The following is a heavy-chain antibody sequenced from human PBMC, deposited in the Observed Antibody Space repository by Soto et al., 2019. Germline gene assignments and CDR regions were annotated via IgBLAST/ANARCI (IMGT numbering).Heavy chain of an antibody. CDR2: ISYDGSNK. CDR1: GFTFSSYA. Sequence: QVQLVESGGGVVQPGRSLRLSCAASGFTFSSYAMHWVRQAPGKGLEWVAVISYDGSNKYYADSVKGRFTISRDNSKNTLYLQMNSLRAEDTAVYYCARERGDDARAPSLFDYWGQGTLVTVSS. V-gene: IGHV3-30-3*01. J-gene: IGHJ4*02. D-gene: IGHD4-17*01. CDR3: ARERGDDARAPSLFDY.